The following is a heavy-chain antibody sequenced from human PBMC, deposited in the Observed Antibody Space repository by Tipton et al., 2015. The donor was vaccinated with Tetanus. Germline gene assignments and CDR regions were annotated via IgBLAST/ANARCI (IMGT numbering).Heavy chain of an antibody. CDR1: GSSITSTTHY. J-gene: IGHJ4*02. V-gene: IGHV4-39*07. CDR2: IYYSGST. CDR3: ARGHLRGIVVAVFDY. Sequence: TLSLTCTVSGSSITSTTHYWGWIRQAPGKGLEWIGIIYYSGSTYYNASLRSRVTISVDTSKNQFSLNLNSVTAADTAVYYCARGHLRGIVVAVFDYWGQGTLVSVSS. D-gene: IGHD2-15*01.